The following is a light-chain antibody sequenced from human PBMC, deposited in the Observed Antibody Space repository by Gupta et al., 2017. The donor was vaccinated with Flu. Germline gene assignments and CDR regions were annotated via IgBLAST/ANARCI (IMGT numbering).Light chain of an antibody. J-gene: IGLJ3*02. Sequence: QSGLTQPPSASGTPGQRVTISCSGSNSNIATNYVSWYQHLPGTAPKRLMYKDNQRPSGVPDRFSGSKSGTSASLAISGLRSEDEAAYFCAAWDDSLSGPVFGGGTNLAV. CDR2: KDN. V-gene: IGLV1-47*01. CDR3: AAWDDSLSGPV. CDR1: NSNIATNY.